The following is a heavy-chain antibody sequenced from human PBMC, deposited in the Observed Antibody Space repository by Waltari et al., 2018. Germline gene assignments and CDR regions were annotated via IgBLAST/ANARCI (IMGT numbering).Heavy chain of an antibody. CDR1: GGSISSSSYY. Sequence: QLQLQESGPGLVKPSETLSLTCTVSGGSISSSSYYWGWIRKPPGKGLEWIGSIYYSGSTYYNPSLKSRVTISVDTSKNQFSLKLSSVTAADTAVYYCARGASSGWSRGLYFQHWGQGTLVTVSS. D-gene: IGHD6-19*01. CDR3: ARGASSGWSRGLYFQH. J-gene: IGHJ1*01. V-gene: IGHV4-39*07. CDR2: IYYSGST.